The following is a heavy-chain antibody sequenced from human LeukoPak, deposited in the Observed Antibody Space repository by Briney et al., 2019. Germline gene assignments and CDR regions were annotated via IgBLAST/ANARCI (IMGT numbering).Heavy chain of an antibody. CDR1: GGSISSGSYY. D-gene: IGHD6-13*01. CDR2: IYTSGST. J-gene: IGHJ4*02. Sequence: PSETLSLTCTVSGGSISSGSYYWSWIRQPAGKGLEWIGRIYTSGSTKYNPSLKSRVTISVDTSKNQFSLKLSSVAAADTAVYYCARGTQYSSSWYYFDYWGQGVLVTVSS. V-gene: IGHV4-61*02. CDR3: ARGTQYSSSWYYFDY.